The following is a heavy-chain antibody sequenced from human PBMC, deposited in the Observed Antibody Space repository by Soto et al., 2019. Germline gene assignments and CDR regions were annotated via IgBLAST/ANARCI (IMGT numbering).Heavy chain of an antibody. CDR1: GFAFSNYW. CDR3: AKAGATSYASFDY. D-gene: IGHD2-2*01. V-gene: IGHV3-7*03. CDR2: IKHDGSEK. J-gene: IGHJ4*02. Sequence: GGSLRLSCAASGFAFSNYWMNWVRQAPGKGLEWVADIKHDGSEKYYVDSVKGRFTISRDNAKNSLYLQMNSLRAEDTAVYFCAKAGATSYASFDYWGQGALVTVSS.